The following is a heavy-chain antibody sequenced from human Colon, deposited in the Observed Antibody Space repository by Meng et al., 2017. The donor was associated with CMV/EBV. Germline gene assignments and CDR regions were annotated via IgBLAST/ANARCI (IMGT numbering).Heavy chain of an antibody. CDR1: GFTFGTYW. V-gene: IGHV3-7*01. J-gene: IGHJ4*02. D-gene: IGHD1-1*01. CDR2: IKQDGGEK. Sequence: GGSLRLSCVASGFTFGTYWMTWARQAPGKGPEWVASIKQDGGEKVYADSVKGRFTISRDSDNNSLYLQMNSLRAEDTGIYYCAKDVFSSSAWNGPFDHWGQGTLVTVSS. CDR3: AKDVFSSSAWNGPFDH.